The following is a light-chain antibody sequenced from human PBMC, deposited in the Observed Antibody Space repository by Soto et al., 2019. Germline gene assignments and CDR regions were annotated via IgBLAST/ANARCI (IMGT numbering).Light chain of an antibody. CDR3: QQRNNWPPVT. V-gene: IGKV3-11*01. CDR2: DAS. CDR1: QSVRSN. J-gene: IGKJ5*01. Sequence: EIVLTQSPATLSLSPGERATLSCRASQSVRSNLAWYQQKPGQAPRLLINDASNRATGIPARFSGSGSGTDFTLTISSLEPEYFAVYYCQQRNNWPPVTFGQGTRLESK.